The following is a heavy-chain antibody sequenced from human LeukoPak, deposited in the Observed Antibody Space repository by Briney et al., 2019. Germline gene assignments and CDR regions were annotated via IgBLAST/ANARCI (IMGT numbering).Heavy chain of an antibody. Sequence: PSDTLSLTCTVSGGSIGSYFWSWIRQPPGKGLEWIGYISKSGSTNNNPALKSRVTISIDTSKNQFSLKVTSVTAADTAVYYCARGALNWFDPWGQGTLVTVSS. CDR3: ARGALNWFDP. V-gene: IGHV4-59*07. CDR1: GGSIGSYF. CDR2: ISKSGST. J-gene: IGHJ5*02.